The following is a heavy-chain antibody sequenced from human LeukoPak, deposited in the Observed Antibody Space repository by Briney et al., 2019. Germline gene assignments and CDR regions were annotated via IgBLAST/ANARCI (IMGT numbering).Heavy chain of an antibody. CDR2: INPNSGGT. CDR1: GYTFTSYG. CDR3: ARDSGTRGVDY. Sequence: GASVKVSCKASGYTFTSYGISWMRQAPGQGLEWMGRINPNSGGTNYAQRFQGRVTMTRDTSISTAYMELSRLTSDDTAVYYCARDSGTRGVDYWGQGTLVTVSS. D-gene: IGHD1-26*01. V-gene: IGHV1-2*06. J-gene: IGHJ4*02.